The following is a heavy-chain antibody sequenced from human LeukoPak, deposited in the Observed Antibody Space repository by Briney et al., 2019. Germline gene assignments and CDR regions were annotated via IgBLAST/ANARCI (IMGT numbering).Heavy chain of an antibody. J-gene: IGHJ4*02. V-gene: IGHV4-59*01. D-gene: IGHD1-26*01. CDR1: GGSISSYY. Sequence: SETLSLTCTVSGGSISSYYWSWIRQPPGKGLEWIGYIYYSGSTNYNPSLKSRVTISVDTSKNQFSLKLGSVTAADTAVYYCARDSTGSYSTYDYWGQGTLVTVSS. CDR3: ARDSTGSYSTYDY. CDR2: IYYSGST.